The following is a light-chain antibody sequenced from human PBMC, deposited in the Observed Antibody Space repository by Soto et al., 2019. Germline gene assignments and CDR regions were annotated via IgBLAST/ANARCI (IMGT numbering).Light chain of an antibody. CDR2: DSS. Sequence: IHLTHSPSSLSASVGDRITITCRASQSISTYLNWYQQKPGEAPTLLVYDSSTLQSGVPSRFSGSGFGAEFTLTVSSLQPEDFATYYCQQSYSNPTWTFGQGTKVDIK. J-gene: IGKJ1*01. CDR1: QSISTY. CDR3: QQSYSNPTWT. V-gene: IGKV1-39*01.